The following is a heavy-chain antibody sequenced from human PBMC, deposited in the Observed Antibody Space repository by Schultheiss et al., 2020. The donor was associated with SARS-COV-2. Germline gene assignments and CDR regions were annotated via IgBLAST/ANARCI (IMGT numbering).Heavy chain of an antibody. J-gene: IGHJ5*02. CDR3: ARGRYGYSSSWYWFDP. V-gene: IGHV3-13*01. CDR2: IGTAGDT. D-gene: IGHD6-13*01. Sequence: GGSLRLSCAASGFTFSSYAMSYVRQAPGKGLEWVSAIGTAGDTYYPGSVKGRFTISRENAKNSLYLQMNSLRAEDTAVYYCARGRYGYSSSWYWFDPWGQGTLVTVSS. CDR1: GFTFSSYA.